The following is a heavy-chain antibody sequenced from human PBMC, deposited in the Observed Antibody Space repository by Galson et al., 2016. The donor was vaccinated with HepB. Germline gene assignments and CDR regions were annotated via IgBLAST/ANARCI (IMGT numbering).Heavy chain of an antibody. V-gene: IGHV1-18*01. CDR2: ISAVNGNT. D-gene: IGHD6-25*01. Sequence: SVKVSCKASGYTFTGYGISWVRQAPGQGLEWMGWISAVNGNTRYAQRFQDRVTMTIDTSTSTAFMELRSLRSDDTAVYYYARYRAATAYSDYWGQGTLVTVSS. CDR1: GYTFTGYG. J-gene: IGHJ4*02. CDR3: ARYRAATAYSDY.